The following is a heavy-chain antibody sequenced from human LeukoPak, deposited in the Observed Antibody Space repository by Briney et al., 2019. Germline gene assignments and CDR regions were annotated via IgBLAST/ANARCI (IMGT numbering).Heavy chain of an antibody. CDR2: ISSDGNNK. CDR1: GFTFGDYA. CDR3: AKGRPYYFGSGNDPASDY. V-gene: IGHV3-30-3*01. Sequence: GGSLRLSCAASGFTFGDYAMHWVRQAPGKGLEWVAVISSDGNNKYYADSVEGRFTISRDNSKNTLYLQMNSLRAEDTAVYYCAKGRPYYFGSGNDPASDYWGQGTLVTVSS. J-gene: IGHJ4*02. D-gene: IGHD3-10*01.